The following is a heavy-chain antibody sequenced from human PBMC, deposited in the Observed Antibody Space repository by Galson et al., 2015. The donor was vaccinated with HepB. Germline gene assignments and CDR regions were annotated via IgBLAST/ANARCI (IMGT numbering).Heavy chain of an antibody. V-gene: IGHV4-59*02. D-gene: IGHD5-12*01. CDR1: GGSVSTYR. CDR3: ATLSGSYSGLARVFDF. CDR2: MYYGRTS. J-gene: IGHJ4*02. Sequence: TLSLTCSVSGGSVSTYRWSWIRQPPGKGLQWIGYMYYGRTSHYNPPLKSRVSISVDTSKNQFSLKLTSVTAADTAVYYCATLSGSYSGLARVFDFWGQGSLVTVSS.